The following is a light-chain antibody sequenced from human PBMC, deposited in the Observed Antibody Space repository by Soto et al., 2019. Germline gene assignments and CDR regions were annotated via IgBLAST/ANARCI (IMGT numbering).Light chain of an antibody. CDR3: QRSNSYPWT. CDR1: QSINNW. Sequence: DIQMTQSPSTLSASVGDRVTITCRASQSINNWVAWYQQKPGRAPKLLIYKASTLETGVPSRFSGSGSGTEFTLTISSLQPDDFASSYCQRSNSYPWTFGQGTKVAIK. CDR2: KAS. J-gene: IGKJ1*01. V-gene: IGKV1-5*03.